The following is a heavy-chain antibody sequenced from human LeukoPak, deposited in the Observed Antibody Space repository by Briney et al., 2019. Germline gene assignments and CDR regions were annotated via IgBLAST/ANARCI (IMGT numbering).Heavy chain of an antibody. V-gene: IGHV1-46*01. CDR1: GYTFTSYY. Sequence: ASVKVSCKASGYTFTSYYMHWVRQAPGQGLEWMGIINPSGGSTSYAQKFQGRVTMTRDTSTSTVYMELSSLRSEDTAVYYCARDARFSFYGSGSFYYYYMDVWGKGTTVTISS. CDR2: INPSGGST. CDR3: ARDARFSFYGSGSFYYYYMDV. J-gene: IGHJ6*03. D-gene: IGHD3-10*01.